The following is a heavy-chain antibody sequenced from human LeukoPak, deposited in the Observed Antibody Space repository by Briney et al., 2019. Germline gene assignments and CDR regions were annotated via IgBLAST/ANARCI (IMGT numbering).Heavy chain of an antibody. D-gene: IGHD6-25*01. CDR1: GYTFTSYG. J-gene: IGHJ5*02. CDR2: ISAYNGNT. Sequence: ASVKVSCKASGYTFTSYGISWVRQARGQGLEWMGWISAYNGNTNYAQNLQGRVTMATDTSTSIAYMELRSLGSDDTAVYYCARFSIAANWFDPWGQGTLVTVSS. CDR3: ARFSIAANWFDP. V-gene: IGHV1-18*01.